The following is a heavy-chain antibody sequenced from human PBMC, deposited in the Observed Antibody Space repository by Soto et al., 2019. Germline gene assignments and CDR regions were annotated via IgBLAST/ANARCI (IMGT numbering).Heavy chain of an antibody. CDR3: ARDSIFGVVGNLDY. V-gene: IGHV4-61*01. D-gene: IGHD3-3*01. J-gene: IGHJ4*02. Sequence: SETLSLTCTVSGGSVSSGSYYWSWIRQPPGKGLEWIGYIYFSGSTTYNPSLKSRVTISLDTSKNQFSLKLSSVTAADTAVYYCARDSIFGVVGNLDYWGQGTLVTVSS. CDR2: IYFSGST. CDR1: GGSVSSGSYY.